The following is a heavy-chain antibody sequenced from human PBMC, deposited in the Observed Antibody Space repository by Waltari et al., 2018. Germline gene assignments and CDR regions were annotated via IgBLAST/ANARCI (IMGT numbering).Heavy chain of an antibody. V-gene: IGHV4-59*11. D-gene: IGHD1-26*01. CDR1: GGSISSHY. CDR2: IYYSGST. CDR3: ASLAVGAASLDY. Sequence: QVQLQESGPGLVKPSETLSLTSTVSGGSISSHYWSWIRQPPGKGLEWIGYIYYSGSTNYNPSLKSRVTISVDTSKNQFSLKLSSVTAADTAVYYCASLAVGAASLDYWGQGTLVTVSS. J-gene: IGHJ4*02.